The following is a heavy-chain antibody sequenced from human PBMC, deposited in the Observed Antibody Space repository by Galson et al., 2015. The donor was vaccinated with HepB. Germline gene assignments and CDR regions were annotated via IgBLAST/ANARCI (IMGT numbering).Heavy chain of an antibody. CDR2: ISSNSNSI. CDR3: ARLPGYYDNSGYFH. D-gene: IGHD3-22*01. Sequence: SLRLSCAASGFTFSSYNMNWVRQAPGKGLEWVSYISSNSNSIHYADSVKGRFTVSRDNAKNSLYLQMNSLRDEDTAVYYCARLPGYYDNSGYFHWGQGILVTVSS. V-gene: IGHV3-48*02. CDR1: GFTFSSYN. J-gene: IGHJ4*02.